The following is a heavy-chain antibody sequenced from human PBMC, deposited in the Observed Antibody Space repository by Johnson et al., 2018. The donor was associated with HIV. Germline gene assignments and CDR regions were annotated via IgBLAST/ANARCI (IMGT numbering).Heavy chain of an antibody. V-gene: IGHV3-23*04. CDR1: GFTFSSYA. CDR2: ISGSGGST. D-gene: IGHD3-22*01. J-gene: IGHJ3*02. Sequence: VQLVESGGGLVQPGGSLRLSCAASGFTFSSYAMSWVRQAPGKGLEWVSAISGSGGSTYSADSVKGRFTISSANSTNTLYLQMNSLRAEDTAVYYCARAGRGDDSSGYYLGSAFDIWGQGTMVTVSS. CDR3: ARAGRGDDSSGYYLGSAFDI.